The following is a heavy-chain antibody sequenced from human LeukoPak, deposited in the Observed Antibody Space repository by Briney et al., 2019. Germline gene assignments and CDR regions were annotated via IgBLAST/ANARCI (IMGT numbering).Heavy chain of an antibody. J-gene: IGHJ4*02. CDR3: ATSGNIYYDSSGYYGYYFDY. V-gene: IGHV1-3*02. Sequence: ASVKVSCKASGYTFTNYAMHWVRQTPGQRLEWLGWHNAANGRTEHSQDLQGRVTITRDTSASTAYMELSSLRSEDTAVYYCATSGNIYYDSSGYYGYYFDYWGQGTLVTVSS. D-gene: IGHD3-22*01. CDR1: GYTFTNYA. CDR2: HNAANGRT.